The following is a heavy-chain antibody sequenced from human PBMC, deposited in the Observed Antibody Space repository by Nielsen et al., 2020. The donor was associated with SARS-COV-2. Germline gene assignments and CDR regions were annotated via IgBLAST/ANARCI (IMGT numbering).Heavy chain of an antibody. CDR2: INTNNGHP. J-gene: IGHJ6*02. D-gene: IGHD1-26*01. Sequence: ASVKVSCKASGYTFTDYTMNWVRQAPGQGLEWMGWINTNNGHPTYAQGFTGRFVFSLDTSVSTAYLQISSLKAEDTAVYYCARAKWELHYYGMDVWGQGTTVTVSS. CDR1: GYTFTDYT. V-gene: IGHV7-4-1*02. CDR3: ARAKWELHYYGMDV.